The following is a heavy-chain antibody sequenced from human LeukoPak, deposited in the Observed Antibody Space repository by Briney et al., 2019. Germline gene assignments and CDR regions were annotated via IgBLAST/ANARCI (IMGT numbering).Heavy chain of an antibody. Sequence: SVKVSCKASGGTFSSYAISWVRQAPGQGLEWMGGIIPIFGTANYAQKFQGRVTITGDESTSTAYMELSSLRSEDTAVYYCATDKDYGDREYYFDYWGQGTLVTVSS. D-gene: IGHD4-17*01. V-gene: IGHV1-69*01. CDR1: GGTFSSYA. CDR2: IIPIFGTA. J-gene: IGHJ4*02. CDR3: ATDKDYGDREYYFDY.